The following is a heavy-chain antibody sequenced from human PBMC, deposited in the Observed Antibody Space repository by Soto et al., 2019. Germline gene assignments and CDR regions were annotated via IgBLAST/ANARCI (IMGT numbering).Heavy chain of an antibody. Sequence: ASVKVSCKASGYTFTSYVISWVRQAPGQGLEWMGWISAYNGNTNYAQKLQGRVTMTTDTSTSTAYMELRSLRSDDTAVYYCAIRNGSGSYYKAPDAFDIWGQGTMVTVSS. V-gene: IGHV1-18*01. CDR1: GYTFTSYV. J-gene: IGHJ3*02. CDR2: ISAYNGNT. D-gene: IGHD3-10*01. CDR3: AIRNGSGSYYKAPDAFDI.